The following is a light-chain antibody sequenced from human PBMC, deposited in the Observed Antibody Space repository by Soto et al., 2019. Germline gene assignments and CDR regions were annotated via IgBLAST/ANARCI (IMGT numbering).Light chain of an antibody. V-gene: IGKV3-15*01. J-gene: IGKJ1*01. CDR1: QSVSSN. Sequence: EIVMTQSPATLSVSPGERATLSCRASQSVSSNLAWYQQKPGQAPRLLIYGASTRATGIPARFSGSGSGTEFTLTISSLQSEDFAVYYCHQYNNWPPWTFGQGTKVYLK. CDR3: HQYNNWPPWT. CDR2: GAS.